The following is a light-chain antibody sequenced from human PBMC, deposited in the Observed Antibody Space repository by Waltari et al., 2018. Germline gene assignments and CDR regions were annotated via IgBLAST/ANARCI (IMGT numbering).Light chain of an antibody. CDR2: DVT. V-gene: IGLV2-8*01. CDR1: SADVGGHTY. J-gene: IGLJ2*01. Sequence: QSALTQPPSASGSPGQSVTISCTGTSADVGGHTYVSWYQHPPGKAPKLIGYDVTKRPSGVPDRFSGSKSGNTASLTVSGLQAEDEAHYYCCSYAGSNTLAFGGGTKLTVL. CDR3: CSYAGSNTLA.